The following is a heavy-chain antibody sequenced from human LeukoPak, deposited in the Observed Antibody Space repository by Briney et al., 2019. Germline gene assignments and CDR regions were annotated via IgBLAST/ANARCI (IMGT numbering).Heavy chain of an antibody. Sequence: PSQTLSLTCTVSGGSINSGNYYWSWIRQPAGKGLEWIGRIYSSISINYNSSLKSRVTISVDTSKNQFSLKLSSVTAADMAVYYCARGDRGYSYEFYFDYWGQGTLVTISS. V-gene: IGHV4-61*02. J-gene: IGHJ4*02. CDR3: ARGDRGYSYEFYFDY. CDR1: GGSINSGNYY. CDR2: IYSSISI. D-gene: IGHD5-18*01.